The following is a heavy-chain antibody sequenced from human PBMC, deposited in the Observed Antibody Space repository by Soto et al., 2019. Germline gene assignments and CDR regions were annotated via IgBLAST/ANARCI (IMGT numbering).Heavy chain of an antibody. CDR2: ISANDVGT. Sequence: GGSLRLSCEASGFTLRNYAMTWVRQAPGKGLERVSLISANDVGTYYAESVKTRFTISTDQSRNTVYLQMDSLRADDTAIYYCAKAKNDYNWDNRPPFDYWGQGTLVTVSS. V-gene: IGHV3-23*01. J-gene: IGHJ4*02. CDR3: AKAKNDYNWDNRPPFDY. D-gene: IGHD1-20*01. CDR1: GFTLRNYA.